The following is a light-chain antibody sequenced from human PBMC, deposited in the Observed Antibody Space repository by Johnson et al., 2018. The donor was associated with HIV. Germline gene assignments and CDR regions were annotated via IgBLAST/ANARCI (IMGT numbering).Light chain of an antibody. J-gene: IGLJ1*01. CDR1: SSNIGNNY. V-gene: IGLV1-51*02. Sequence: SVLTQSPSVSAAPGQTVTISCSGSSSNIGNNYVSWYQQVPGTAPKLLIYENNKRPSGIPDRFSGARFGLSATLGITAPHPGDEADYFCGTWDSSLSGYVFGTGTMVTVL. CDR2: ENN. CDR3: GTWDSSLSGYV.